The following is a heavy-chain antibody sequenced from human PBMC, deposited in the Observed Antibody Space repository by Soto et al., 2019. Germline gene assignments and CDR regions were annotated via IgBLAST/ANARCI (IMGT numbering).Heavy chain of an antibody. CDR3: ARDESYYDSSGYYLYYFDY. Sequence: SVKVSCKASGGTFSSYAISWVRQAPGQGLEWMGGIIPIFGTANYAQKFQGRVTITADESTSTAYMELSSLRSEDTAVYYCARDESYYDSSGYYLYYFDYWGQGTLVTVSS. J-gene: IGHJ4*02. D-gene: IGHD3-22*01. CDR1: GGTFSSYA. CDR2: IIPIFGTA. V-gene: IGHV1-69*13.